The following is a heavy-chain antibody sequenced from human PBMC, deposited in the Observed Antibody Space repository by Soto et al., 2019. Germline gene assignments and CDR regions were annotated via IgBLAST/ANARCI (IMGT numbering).Heavy chain of an antibody. CDR2: VYWNDER. D-gene: IGHD3-22*01. Sequence: QIALQESGPTVVKPTQTLTLTCTFSGFSLTTTGVGVGWIRHAPGKALEWLAMVYWNDERRYSPSLKSRLTITQDTSKNQVVLTMTYMDPVDTATYFCAHYDSSGYFSHFDSWGQGTLVTVPS. CDR3: AHYDSSGYFSHFDS. J-gene: IGHJ4*02. V-gene: IGHV2-5*01. CDR1: GFSLTTTGVG.